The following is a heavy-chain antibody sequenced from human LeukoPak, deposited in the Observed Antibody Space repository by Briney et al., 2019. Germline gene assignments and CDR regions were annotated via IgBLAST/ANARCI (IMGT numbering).Heavy chain of an antibody. D-gene: IGHD2-2*02. Sequence: GASVKVSCKASGYTFTSYYMHWVRQAPGQGLEWMGIINPSGGSTSYAQKFQGRVTMTRDTSTSTVYMELSSLRSEDTAVYYFARVLTRGAIRAAWFDPWGQGTLVTVSS. CDR3: ARVLTRGAIRAAWFDP. CDR2: INPSGGST. J-gene: IGHJ5*02. CDR1: GYTFTSYY. V-gene: IGHV1-46*01.